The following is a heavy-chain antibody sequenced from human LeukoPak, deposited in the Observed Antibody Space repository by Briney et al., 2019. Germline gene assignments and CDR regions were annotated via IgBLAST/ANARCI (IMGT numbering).Heavy chain of an antibody. Sequence: GGSLRLSCAASGFAVSSNYMSWVRQAPGKGLEWVSVIYSGGSTYYADSVKGRFTISRDNSKNTLYLQMNSLRAEDTAVYYCARYYYGSGSYYNDYWGQGTLVTVSS. V-gene: IGHV3-53*01. CDR3: ARYYYGSGSYYNDY. CDR2: IYSGGST. J-gene: IGHJ4*02. D-gene: IGHD3-10*01. CDR1: GFAVSSNY.